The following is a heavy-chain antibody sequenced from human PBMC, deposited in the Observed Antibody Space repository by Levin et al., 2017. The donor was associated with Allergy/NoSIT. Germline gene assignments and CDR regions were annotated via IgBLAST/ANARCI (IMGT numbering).Heavy chain of an antibody. CDR1: GGSISSSSYY. CDR3: ARQKRGSFGVVIIYDYYMDV. D-gene: IGHD3-3*01. CDR2: IYYSGST. J-gene: IGHJ6*03. V-gene: IGHV4-39*01. Sequence: SETLSLTCTVSGGSISSSSYYWGWIRQPPGKGLEWIGSIYYSGSTYYNPSLKSRVTISVDTSKNQFSLKLSSVTAADTAVYYCARQKRGSFGVVIIYDYYMDVWGKGTTVTVSS.